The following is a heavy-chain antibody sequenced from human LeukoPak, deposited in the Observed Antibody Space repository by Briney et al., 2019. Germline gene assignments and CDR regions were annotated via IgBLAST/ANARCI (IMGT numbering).Heavy chain of an antibody. V-gene: IGHV4-30-4*08. Sequence: SQTLSLTCTVSGGSISSGDYYWSWIRQPPGKGLEWIGYIYYRGSTYYNPSLKSRVTISVDTSKAPFSLKLSSVTAADTAVYYCARVFCSGGSCYSPDWFDPWGQGTLVTVSS. CDR3: ARVFCSGGSCYSPDWFDP. J-gene: IGHJ5*02. CDR2: IYYRGST. CDR1: GGSISSGDYY. D-gene: IGHD2-15*01.